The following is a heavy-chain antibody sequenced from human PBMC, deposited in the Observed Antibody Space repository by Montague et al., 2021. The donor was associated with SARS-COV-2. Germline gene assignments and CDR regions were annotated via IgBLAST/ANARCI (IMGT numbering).Heavy chain of an antibody. Sequence: SDTLSLTCGVYGGSFGDDHWSWIRQPPGKGLEWIGAIKQSGSTNYNPSLKSRVTISVDTSKNQFSLKLTSVTAADTAVYFCARGHLSVSMIVVVFTSASYYFDYWGQGAQVTVSS. CDR1: GGSFGDDH. D-gene: IGHD3-22*01. V-gene: IGHV4-34*01. CDR2: IKQSGST. J-gene: IGHJ4*02. CDR3: ARGHLSVSMIVVVFTSASYYFDY.